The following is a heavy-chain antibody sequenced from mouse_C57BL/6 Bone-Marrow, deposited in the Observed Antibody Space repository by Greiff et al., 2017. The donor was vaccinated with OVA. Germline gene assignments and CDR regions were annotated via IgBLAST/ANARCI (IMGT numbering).Heavy chain of an antibody. D-gene: IGHD1-1*01. Sequence: QVQLQQSGAELVRPGASVTLSCKASGYTFTDYEMHWVKQTPVHGLEWIGAIDPETGGTAYNQKFKGKAILTADKSYSPAYMELRRLTSEDSAVYYCTSSNYDDSSYRYWYFDVWGTGTTVTVSS. V-gene: IGHV1-15*01. CDR1: GYTFTDYE. CDR3: TSSNYDDSSYRYWYFDV. J-gene: IGHJ1*03. CDR2: IDPETGGT.